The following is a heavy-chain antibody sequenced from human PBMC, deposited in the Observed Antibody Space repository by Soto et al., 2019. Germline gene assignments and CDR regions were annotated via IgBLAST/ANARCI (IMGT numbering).Heavy chain of an antibody. CDR3: AKDDPQSSLVDY. CDR2: IAYDGSTQ. V-gene: IGHV3-30*18. J-gene: IGHJ4*02. D-gene: IGHD2-2*01. CDR1: GFTFRSYG. Sequence: PGGSLRLSCAASGFTFRSYGIHWVRQAPGKGLEWVAVIAYDGSTQYYADSVKGRFTISRDNSKNTLYLQMNSLRTEDTAVYYCAKDDPQSSLVDYWGQGTLVTVSS.